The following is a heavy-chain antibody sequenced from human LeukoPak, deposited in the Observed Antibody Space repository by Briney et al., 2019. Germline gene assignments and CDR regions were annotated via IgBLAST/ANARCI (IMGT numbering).Heavy chain of an antibody. J-gene: IGHJ4*02. V-gene: IGHV4-59*01. CDR1: GGSISYYY. CDR3: ARDRLRFVY. CDR2: IYYSGNT. Sequence: SETLSLTCTVSGGSISYYYWSWIRQPPGKGLEWIGYIYYSGNTNYNPSLESRVTISVDTSKNQFSLKLSSVTAADTAVYYCARDRLRFVYWGQGTLVTVSS.